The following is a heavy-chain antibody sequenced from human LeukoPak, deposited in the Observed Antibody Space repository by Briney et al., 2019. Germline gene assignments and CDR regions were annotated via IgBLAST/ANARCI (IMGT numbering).Heavy chain of an antibody. D-gene: IGHD2-2*01. J-gene: IGHJ5*02. CDR1: GGTFSSYA. Sequence: ASVTVSCKASGGTFSSYAISWVRQAPGQGLEWMGGIIPIFGTANYAQKFQGRVTITTDESTSTAYMELSSLRSEDTAVYYCARAPCSSTSCYPWFDPWGQGTLVTVSS. V-gene: IGHV1-69*05. CDR2: IIPIFGTA. CDR3: ARAPCSSTSCYPWFDP.